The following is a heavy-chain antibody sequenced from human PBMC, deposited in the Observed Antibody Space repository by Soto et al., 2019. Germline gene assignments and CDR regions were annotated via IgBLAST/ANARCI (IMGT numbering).Heavy chain of an antibody. CDR2: ISYDGSNK. CDR1: GFTFSSYA. D-gene: IGHD3-22*01. CDR3: ARVPLSGYAIYYFDY. V-gene: IGHV3-30-3*01. J-gene: IGHJ4*02. Sequence: GGSLRLSCAASGFTFSSYAMHWVRQAPGKGLEWVAVISYDGSNKYYADSVKGRFTISRDNSKNPLYLQMNSLRAEDTAVYYCARVPLSGYAIYYFDYWGQGTLVTVSS.